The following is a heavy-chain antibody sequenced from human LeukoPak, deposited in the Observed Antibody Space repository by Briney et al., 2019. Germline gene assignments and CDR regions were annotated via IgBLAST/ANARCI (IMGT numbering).Heavy chain of an antibody. CDR1: GFTFSSYG. Sequence: GGSLRLSCAASGFTFSSYGMTWVRQAPGKGLEWVANIKQDGSEKYYVDFVKGRFTISRDNAKNSVYLQMNSLRADDTAVYFCARAPYRTAMVHYWGQGTLVTVSS. J-gene: IGHJ4*02. V-gene: IGHV3-7*01. D-gene: IGHD5-18*01. CDR3: ARAPYRTAMVHY. CDR2: IKQDGSEK.